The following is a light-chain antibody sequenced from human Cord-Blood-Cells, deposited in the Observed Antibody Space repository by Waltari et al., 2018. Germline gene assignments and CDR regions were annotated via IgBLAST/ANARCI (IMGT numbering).Light chain of an antibody. CDR3: QQSYST. J-gene: IGKJ1*01. V-gene: IGKV1-39*01. CDR2: AAS. CDR1: QSISSY. Sequence: QSPSSLSASVGDRVTITCRASQSISSYLNWYQQKPGKAPKLLIYAASSLQSGVPSRFSGSGSGTDFTLTISSLQPEDFATYYCQQSYSTFGQGTKVEIK.